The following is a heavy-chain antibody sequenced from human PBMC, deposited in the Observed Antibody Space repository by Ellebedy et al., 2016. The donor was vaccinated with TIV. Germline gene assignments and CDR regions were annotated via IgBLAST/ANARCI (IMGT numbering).Heavy chain of an antibody. CDR3: ARDGGSYSDFDY. Sequence: AASVKVSCKASGYTLTGYYMHWVRQAPGQRLEWMGWINPNSGGTNYAQKFQGWVTMTRDTSISTAYMELSRLRSDDTAVYYCARDGGSYSDFDYWGQGTLVTASS. J-gene: IGHJ4*02. V-gene: IGHV1-2*04. CDR1: GYTLTGYY. D-gene: IGHD1-26*01. CDR2: INPNSGGT.